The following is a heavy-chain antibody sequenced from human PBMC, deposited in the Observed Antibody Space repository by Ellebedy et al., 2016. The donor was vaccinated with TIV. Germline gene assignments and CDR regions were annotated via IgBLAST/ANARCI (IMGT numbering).Heavy chain of an antibody. D-gene: IGHD3-10*01. CDR1: GFTFDDYG. J-gene: IGHJ4*02. CDR2: INWNGGST. V-gene: IGHV3-20*04. Sequence: GESLKISCAASGFTFDDYGMSWVRQAPGKGLEWVFGINWNGGSTGYADSVKGRFTIARDNAKNSLYLQMNSLRAEDTALYYCARERFGEFTNWGQGTLVTVSS. CDR3: ARERFGEFTN.